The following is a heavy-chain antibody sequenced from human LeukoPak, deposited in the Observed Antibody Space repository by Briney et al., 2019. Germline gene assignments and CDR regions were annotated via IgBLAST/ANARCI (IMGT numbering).Heavy chain of an antibody. Sequence: GGPLRLSCAASGFPFSSHAMRGAPQAPGKGLEWVSAISGSGGSTYYADSVKGRFTISRDNSKNTLYLQMNSLRAEDTAVYYCAKGSRHGYDFWSGYYPLAFDIWGQGTMVTVSS. D-gene: IGHD3-3*01. CDR1: GFPFSSHA. CDR3: AKGSRHGYDFWSGYYPLAFDI. CDR2: ISGSGGST. V-gene: IGHV3-23*01. J-gene: IGHJ3*02.